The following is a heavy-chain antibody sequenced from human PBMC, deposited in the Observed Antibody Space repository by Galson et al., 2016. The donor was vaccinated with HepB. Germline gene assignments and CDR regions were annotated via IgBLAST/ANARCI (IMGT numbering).Heavy chain of an antibody. CDR2: ISGGGVST. J-gene: IGHJ4*02. CDR3: AKGRYCGGDCYSSDY. D-gene: IGHD2-21*02. V-gene: IGHV3-23*01. Sequence: SLRLSCAASGFTFSSYGMHWVRQAPGKGLQWVSGISGGGVSTHYADSVKGRFTISRDNSKNTLYLQMNSLRAEDTAVYYYAKGRYCGGDCYSSDYWGQGTLVTVSS. CDR1: GFTFSSYG.